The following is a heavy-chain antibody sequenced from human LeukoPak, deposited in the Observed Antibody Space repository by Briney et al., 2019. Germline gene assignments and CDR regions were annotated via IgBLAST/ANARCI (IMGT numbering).Heavy chain of an antibody. CDR1: GYSFNSYW. J-gene: IGHJ4*02. V-gene: IGHV5-51*01. CDR3: ARLSYCGGGSCYTPFEY. D-gene: IGHD2-15*01. CDR2: IYPGDSDT. Sequence: GESLKISCKGSGYSFNSYWIGWVRQMPGKGLEWMGIIYPGDSDTRYSPSFQGQVTISADKSISTAYLQWSSLKASDTAMYYCARLSYCGGGSCYTPFEYWGQGTLVTVSS.